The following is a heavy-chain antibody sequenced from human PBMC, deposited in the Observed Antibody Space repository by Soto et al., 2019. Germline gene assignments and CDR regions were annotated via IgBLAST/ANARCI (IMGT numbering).Heavy chain of an antibody. CDR2: ISAYNGNT. CDR1: VYTYTSYG. V-gene: IGHV1-18*01. D-gene: IGHD2-8*01. CDR3: ARPRGTLKVMLDV. Sequence: ASVTVSCKASVYTYTSYGISWVRPDPGQGLEWMGWISAYNGNTNYAQKLQGRVTMTTDTSTSTAYMELRSLRSDDTAVYYCARPRGTLKVMLDVWGKGTTVTVSS. J-gene: IGHJ6*04.